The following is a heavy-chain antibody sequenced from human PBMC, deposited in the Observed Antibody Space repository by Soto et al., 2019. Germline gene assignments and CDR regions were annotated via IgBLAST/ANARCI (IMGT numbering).Heavy chain of an antibody. V-gene: IGHV3-23*01. J-gene: IGHJ6*02. CDR1: GFTFNTYA. D-gene: IGHD1-26*01. CDR2: VSGSGGSI. Sequence: QAGGSLRLSCAASGFTFNTYAMNWVRQAPGKGLEWVSTVSGSGGSIFCAESVKGRFTIARDNSRSTVYLRISSLRADDSAVYYCARDGGGASYPYYYYAFDVWGQGTTVTVSS. CDR3: ARDGGGASYPYYYYAFDV.